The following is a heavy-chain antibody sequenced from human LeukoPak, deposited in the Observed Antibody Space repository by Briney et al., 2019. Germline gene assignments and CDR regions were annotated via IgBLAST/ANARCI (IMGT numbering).Heavy chain of an antibody. CDR3: ARDRRDGYHKRYYFDY. CDR1: GYTFTSYG. CDR2: ISAYNGNT. Sequence: GASVKVSCKASGYTFTSYGISWVRQAPGQGLEWMGWISAYNGNTNYAQKLQGRVTMTTDTSTSTAYMELRSLRSDDTAVYYCARDRRDGYHKRYYFDYWGQRTLVTVSS. D-gene: IGHD5-12*01. V-gene: IGHV1-18*01. J-gene: IGHJ4*02.